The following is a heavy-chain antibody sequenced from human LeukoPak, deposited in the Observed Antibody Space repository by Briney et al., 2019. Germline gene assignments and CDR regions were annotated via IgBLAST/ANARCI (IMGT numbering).Heavy chain of an antibody. V-gene: IGHV3-30-3*01. Sequence: GGSLRLSCAASGFTFSSYTMHWVRQAPGKGLEWVAVISYDGSNKYYADSVKGRFTISRDNSKNTLYLQMNSLRPEDTAVYYCAREFVVVVAATIYWGQGTLVTVSS. CDR2: ISYDGSNK. CDR3: AREFVVVVAATIY. CDR1: GFTFSSYT. D-gene: IGHD2-15*01. J-gene: IGHJ4*02.